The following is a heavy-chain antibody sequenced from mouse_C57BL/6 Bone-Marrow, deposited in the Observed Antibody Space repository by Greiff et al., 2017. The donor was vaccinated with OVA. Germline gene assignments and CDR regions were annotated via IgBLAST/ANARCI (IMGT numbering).Heavy chain of an antibody. CDR3: ARSPFITTVEGDY. J-gene: IGHJ2*01. CDR2: IYPSDSET. V-gene: IGHV1-61*01. D-gene: IGHD1-1*01. CDR1: GYTFTSYW. Sequence: QVQLQQPGAELVRPGSSVKLSCKASGYTFTSYWMDWVKQRPGQGLEWIGNIYPSDSETHYNQKFKDKATLTVDKSSSTAYMQLSSLTSEDSAVYYCARSPFITTVEGDYWGQGTTLTGSS.